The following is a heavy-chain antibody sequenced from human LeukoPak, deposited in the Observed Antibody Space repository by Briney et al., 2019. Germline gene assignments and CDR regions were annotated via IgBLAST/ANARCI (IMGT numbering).Heavy chain of an antibody. J-gene: IGHJ4*02. V-gene: IGHV3-23*01. CDR1: GFTFSNYA. CDR3: AKEGRGMGAATMDY. Sequence: GGSLRLSCAASGFTFSNYAMSWVRQAPGKGLEWVSGISGSGGSTYYADSVGRFSISGDNSNNTLYLQLTSLRADDTAVYYCAKEGRGMGAATMDYWGQGTLVTVSS. D-gene: IGHD1-26*01. CDR2: ISGSGGST.